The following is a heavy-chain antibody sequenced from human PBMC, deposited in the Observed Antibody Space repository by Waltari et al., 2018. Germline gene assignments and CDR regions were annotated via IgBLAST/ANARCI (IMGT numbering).Heavy chain of an antibody. V-gene: IGHV4-59*01. D-gene: IGHD2-2*01. J-gene: IGHJ4*02. CDR1: GGSISSYY. CDR2: IYYSGST. Sequence: QVQLQESGPGLVKPSETLSLTCTVSGGSISSYYWSWIRQPPGKGLEWIGYIYYSGSTNPNPSLKSRVTISVDTSKNQFSLKLSSVTAADTAVYYCARAVPAAPKQYYFDYWGQGTLVTVSS. CDR3: ARAVPAAPKQYYFDY.